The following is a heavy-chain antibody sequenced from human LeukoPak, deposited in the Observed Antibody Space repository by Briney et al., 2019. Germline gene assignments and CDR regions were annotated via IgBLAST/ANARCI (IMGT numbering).Heavy chain of an antibody. Sequence: SETLSLTXAVSGYSISSGYYWGWIRQPPGKGLERIGSIYHSGSTYYNPSLKSRVTISVDTSKNQFSLKLSSVTAADTAVYYCARRPGYGAFDIWGQGTMVTVSS. CDR2: IYHSGST. CDR3: ARRPGYGAFDI. D-gene: IGHD1-1*01. J-gene: IGHJ3*02. CDR1: GYSISSGYY. V-gene: IGHV4-38-2*01.